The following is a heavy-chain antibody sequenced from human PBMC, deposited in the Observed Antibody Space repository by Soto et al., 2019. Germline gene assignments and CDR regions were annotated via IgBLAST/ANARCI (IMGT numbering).Heavy chain of an antibody. D-gene: IGHD3-16*01. CDR2: IYSGGST. Sequence: EEQLVESGGDLVQPGGSGRLSCAVSGFTVSNNYMSWVRQAPGKGLEWVSLIYSGGSTYYADSVKGRFTISRDSSKNTLYLQMNSLRAEDTAMYYCAAYSHKGYWGQGTLVTVSS. CDR1: GFTVSNNY. CDR3: AAYSHKGY. J-gene: IGHJ4*02. V-gene: IGHV3-66*01.